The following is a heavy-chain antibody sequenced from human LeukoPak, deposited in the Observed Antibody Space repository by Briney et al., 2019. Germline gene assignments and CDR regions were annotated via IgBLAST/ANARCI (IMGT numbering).Heavy chain of an antibody. D-gene: IGHD6-19*01. V-gene: IGHV1-18*01. CDR1: GYTFTSYG. J-gene: IGHJ4*02. CDR2: ISAYNGNT. Sequence: GASVKVSCKASGYTFTSYGISWVRQAPGQGLEWMGWISAYNGNTNYAQKLQGRVTMTTDTSTSTAYMELRSLRSDDTAVYYCARVGYGSGWYSLDFDYRGQGTLVTVSS. CDR3: ARVGYGSGWYSLDFDY.